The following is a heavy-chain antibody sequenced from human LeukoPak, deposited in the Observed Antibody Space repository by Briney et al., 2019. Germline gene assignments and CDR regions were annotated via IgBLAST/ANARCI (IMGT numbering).Heavy chain of an antibody. CDR2: IYYSGST. CDR3: ARHSSSSSPYFDY. Sequence: SETLSLTCPVSGASMTRYYWSWVRQPPGKGLEWIGSIYYSGSTYYNPSLKSRVTISVDTSKNQFSLKLSSVTAADTAVYYCARHSSSSSPYFDYWGQGTLVTVSS. J-gene: IGHJ4*02. CDR1: GASMTRYY. V-gene: IGHV4-59*05. D-gene: IGHD6-6*01.